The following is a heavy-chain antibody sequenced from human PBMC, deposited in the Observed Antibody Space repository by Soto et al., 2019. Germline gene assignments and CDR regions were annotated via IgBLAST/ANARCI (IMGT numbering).Heavy chain of an antibody. CDR1: GGTFSSYA. D-gene: IGHD3-22*01. CDR2: IIPIFGTA. Sequence: QVQLVQSGAEVKKPGSSVKVSCKASGGTFSSYAISWVRQAPGQGLEWMGGIIPIFGTANYAQKFQGRVTITADKSTSTAHMELSSLGSEDTAVDFRARVTPTNFHDSTPGWFDPLGQGTLVTVSS. CDR3: ARVTPTNFHDSTPGWFDP. J-gene: IGHJ5*02. V-gene: IGHV1-69*06.